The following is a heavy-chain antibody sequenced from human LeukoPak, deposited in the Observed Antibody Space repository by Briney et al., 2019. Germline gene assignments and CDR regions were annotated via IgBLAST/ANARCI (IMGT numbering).Heavy chain of an antibody. V-gene: IGHV4-34*01. CDR2: INHSGST. CDR3: STTAPVTRSRHYYYGMDV. Sequence: PSETLSLTCAVYGGSFSGYYWSWIRQPPGKGLEWIGEINHSGSTNYNPSLKSRVTISVDTSKNQFSLKLSSVTAADTAVYYCSTTAPVTRSRHYYYGMDVWGQGTTVTVSS. CDR1: GGSFSGYY. D-gene: IGHD1-14*01. J-gene: IGHJ6*02.